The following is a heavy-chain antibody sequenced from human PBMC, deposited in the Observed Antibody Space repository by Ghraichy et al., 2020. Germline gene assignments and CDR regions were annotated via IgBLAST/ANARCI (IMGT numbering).Heavy chain of an antibody. CDR1: GFKFHDYT. CDR2: IDRYGRT. CDR3: AKEALVGVLAFDV. Sequence: LSLTCAAAGFKFHDYTMHWVRQPPGKGLEWVSLIDRYGRTYYADSVKARFTISRDNSKNFLYLQMNSMRAEDTALYYCAKEALVGVLAFDVWGQGTVVTVSS. V-gene: IGHV3-43*01. J-gene: IGHJ3*01. D-gene: IGHD3-16*01.